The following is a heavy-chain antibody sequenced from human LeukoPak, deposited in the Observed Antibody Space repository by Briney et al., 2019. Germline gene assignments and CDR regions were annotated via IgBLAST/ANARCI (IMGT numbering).Heavy chain of an antibody. CDR2: ISYSGYT. CDR3: ARDPYGDIDAFDI. Sequence: SATQSLTCTVLGGSISSSSDYWSWFRQPPGKGLVYIGIISYSGYTYYTPSLKSRVSISMDTSKNQFSLKVRSVTAADTAVYYCARDPYGDIDAFDIWGQGTMVTVSS. CDR1: GGSISSSSDY. V-gene: IGHV4-39*07. J-gene: IGHJ3*02. D-gene: IGHD4-17*01.